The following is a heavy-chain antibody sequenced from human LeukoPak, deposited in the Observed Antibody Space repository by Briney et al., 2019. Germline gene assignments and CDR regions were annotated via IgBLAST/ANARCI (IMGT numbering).Heavy chain of an antibody. CDR2: ITSDGSST. CDR3: ARDEAVGAPFDY. D-gene: IGHD1-26*01. V-gene: IGHV3-74*01. J-gene: IGHJ4*02. CDR1: GFTFNNYW. Sequence: GGSLRLSCAASGFTFNNYWMHWVRQAPGTGLVWVSRITSDGSSTSYADSVKGRFTVSRDNAKNTLYLQVNSLRAEDTAVYYCARDEAVGAPFDYWGQGTLVTVSS.